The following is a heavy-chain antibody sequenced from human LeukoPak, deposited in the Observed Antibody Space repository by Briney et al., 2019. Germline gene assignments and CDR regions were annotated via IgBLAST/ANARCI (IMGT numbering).Heavy chain of an antibody. CDR2: ISGSSDDI. CDR3: ARRGYHDYSGFDY. CDR1: ELTSSSIS. J-gene: IGHJ4*02. Sequence: PGGSLRLSCAGPELTSSSISSHWVRQVQGKGLKWVSSISGSSDDIYYADSVKGRFTVSRDNSKNSLYLQMKRLRAEDTALYYCARRGYHDYSGFDYWGQGTLVTVSS. D-gene: IGHD1-26*01. V-gene: IGHV3-21*06.